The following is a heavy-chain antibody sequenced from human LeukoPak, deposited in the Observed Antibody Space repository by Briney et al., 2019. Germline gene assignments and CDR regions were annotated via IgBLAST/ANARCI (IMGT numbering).Heavy chain of an antibody. CDR3: TRVGPSLHWNPDY. CDR2: ISYSGKT. J-gene: IGHJ4*02. V-gene: IGHV4-59*01. D-gene: IGHD1-1*01. Sequence: PSETLSLTCTVSGGSMSSYYWMWIRQPPGKGLEWIGSISYSGKTNHNPSLRSRVTISVDTSKNQFSLKLSSVTAADTAVYYCTRVGPSLHWNPDYWGQGTLVIVSS. CDR1: GGSMSSYY.